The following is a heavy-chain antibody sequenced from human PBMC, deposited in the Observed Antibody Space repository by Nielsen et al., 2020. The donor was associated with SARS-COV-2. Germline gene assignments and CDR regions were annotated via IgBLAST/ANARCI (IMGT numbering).Heavy chain of an antibody. D-gene: IGHD3-16*02. J-gene: IGHJ6*02. CDR3: ARWRLGEVSWGGGGMDV. V-gene: IGHV6-1*01. CDR2: TYYRSKWYN. Sequence: WIRQSPSRGLEWLGRTYYRSKWYNDYAVSVKSRITINPDTSKNQFSLQLNSVTPEDTAVYYCARWRLGEVSWGGGGMDVWGQGTTVTVSS.